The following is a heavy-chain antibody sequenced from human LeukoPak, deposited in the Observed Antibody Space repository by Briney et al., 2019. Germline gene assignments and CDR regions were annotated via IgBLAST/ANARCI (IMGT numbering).Heavy chain of an antibody. CDR1: GFTFSSYS. CDR3: ARTSAHYYMDV. V-gene: IGHV3-21*01. Sequence: GGSLRLSCAASGFTFSSYSMNWVRQAPGKGLEWVSSISSSSSYIYYAHSVKGRFTISRDNAKNSLYLQMNSLRAEDTAVYYCARTSAHYYMDVWGKGTTVTVSS. J-gene: IGHJ6*03. CDR2: ISSSSSYI.